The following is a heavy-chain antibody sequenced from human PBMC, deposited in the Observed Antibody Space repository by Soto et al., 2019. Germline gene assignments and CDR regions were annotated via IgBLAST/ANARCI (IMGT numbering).Heavy chain of an antibody. CDR3: VRESAVSGPNSFET. V-gene: IGHV4-61*01. D-gene: IGHD6-13*01. Sequence: SANLSLTCTVSGGSVSSGSYYWSWIRQPPGKGLEWIGYIYYSGSTNYNPSLKSRVTISVDTSKNQFSLKLSSVTAADTAVYYCVRESAVSGPNSFETWGPGTLVTVFS. CDR1: GGSVSSGSYY. J-gene: IGHJ5*02. CDR2: IYYSGST.